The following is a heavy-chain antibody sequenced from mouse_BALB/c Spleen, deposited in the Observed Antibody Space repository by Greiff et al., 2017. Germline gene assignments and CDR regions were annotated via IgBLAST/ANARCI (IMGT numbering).Heavy chain of an antibody. D-gene: IGHD1-1*01. CDR3: AGRGYYGSSYEDYYAMDY. CDR2: ISTYYGDA. J-gene: IGHJ4*01. Sequence: VQLQQSGAELVRPGVSVKISCKGSGYTFTDYAMHWVKQSHAKSLEWIGVISTYYGDASYNQKFKGKATMTVDKSSSTAYMELARLTSEDSAIYYCAGRGYYGSSYEDYYAMDYWGQGTSVTVSS. V-gene: IGHV1S137*01. CDR1: GYTFTDYA.